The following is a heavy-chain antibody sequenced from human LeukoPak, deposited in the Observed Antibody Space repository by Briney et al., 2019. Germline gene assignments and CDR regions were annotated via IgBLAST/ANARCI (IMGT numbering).Heavy chain of an antibody. Sequence: PGRSLRLSCVVSGFSFSTYGMHWVRQAPGKELELVALLWYDGVIQYYPDSVKGRFTISRDSSTNTVYLQMDSLRVEDTAVYYCARDLGHCSTGACYSTYLDYWGQGTLVTVSS. J-gene: IGHJ4*02. D-gene: IGHD2-15*01. CDR1: GFSFSTYG. V-gene: IGHV3-33*01. CDR2: LWYDGVIQ. CDR3: ARDLGHCSTGACYSTYLDY.